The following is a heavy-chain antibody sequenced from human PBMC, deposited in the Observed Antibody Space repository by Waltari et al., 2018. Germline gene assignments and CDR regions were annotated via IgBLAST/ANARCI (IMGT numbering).Heavy chain of an antibody. CDR2: IYHSGST. J-gene: IGHJ5*02. CDR3: ARIGFDP. V-gene: IGHV4-38-2*02. Sequence: QVQLQESGPGLVKPSETLSLTCTVSGYSISSGYYWGWIRQPPGKGLAWIGSIYHSGSTCYTPSLKSRVTISVDTSKNQFSLKLSSVTAADTAVYYCARIGFDPWGQGTLVTVSS. CDR1: GYSISSGYY.